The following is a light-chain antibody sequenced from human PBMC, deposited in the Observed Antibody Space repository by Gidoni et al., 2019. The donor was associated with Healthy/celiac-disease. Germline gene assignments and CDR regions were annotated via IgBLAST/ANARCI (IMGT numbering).Light chain of an antibody. CDR2: GTT. CDR1: QSVSSN. J-gene: IGKJ2*01. CDR3: QQYNNWPMYT. V-gene: IGKV3-15*01. Sequence: SCRARQSVSSNLAWYQQKPGQAPRLLIYGTTGEIVMTQSPATLSVSPEEIATLSISSLQSEDFAVYYCQQYNNWPMYTFGQGTKLEIK.